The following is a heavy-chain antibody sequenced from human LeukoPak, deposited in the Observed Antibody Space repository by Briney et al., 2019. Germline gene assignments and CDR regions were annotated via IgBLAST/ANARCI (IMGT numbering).Heavy chain of an antibody. V-gene: IGHV4-39*07. J-gene: IGHJ5*02. D-gene: IGHD4-11*01. CDR1: VVSINSINYY. CDR2: IYYSGST. CDR3: AGDYSNGDPFDP. Sequence: SHTLSLNCTVSVVSINSINYYCGWIRQPPGKGLEWIGSIYYSGSTYYNPSLKSRVTISVDTSKNQFSLKLSSVTAADTAVYYCAGDYSNGDPFDPWGQGTLVTVSS.